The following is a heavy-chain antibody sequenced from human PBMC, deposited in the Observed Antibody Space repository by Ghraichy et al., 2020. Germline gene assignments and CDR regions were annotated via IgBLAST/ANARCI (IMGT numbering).Heavy chain of an antibody. CDR3: ARDIAGTTPDRFDY. J-gene: IGHJ4*02. Sequence: SVKVPCKASGGTFSSYAISWVRQAPGQGLEWMGRIIPILGIANYAQKFQGRVTITADKSTSTAYMELSSLRSEDTAVYYCARDIAGTTPDRFDYWGQGTLVTVSS. CDR1: GGTFSSYA. CDR2: IIPILGIA. D-gene: IGHD1-7*01. V-gene: IGHV1-69*04.